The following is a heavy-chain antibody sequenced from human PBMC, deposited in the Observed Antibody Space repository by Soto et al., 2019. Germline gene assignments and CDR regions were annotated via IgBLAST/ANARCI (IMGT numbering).Heavy chain of an antibody. D-gene: IGHD5-18*01. V-gene: IGHV4-34*01. Sequence: SETLSLTCAVYGGSFSGYYWSWIRQPPGKGLERIGEINHSGSTNYNPSLKSRVTISVDTSKNQFSLKLSSVTAADTAVHYCARLNTAMVTYYFDYWGQGTLVTVSS. CDR1: GGSFSGYY. J-gene: IGHJ4*02. CDR2: INHSGST. CDR3: ARLNTAMVTYYFDY.